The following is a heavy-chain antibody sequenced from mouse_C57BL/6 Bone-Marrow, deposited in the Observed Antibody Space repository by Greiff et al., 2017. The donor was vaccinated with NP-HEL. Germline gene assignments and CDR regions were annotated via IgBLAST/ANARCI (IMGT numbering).Heavy chain of an antibody. CDR1: GFNIKDDY. D-gene: IGHD2-5*01. V-gene: IGHV14-4*01. J-gene: IGHJ3*01. CDR3: YILPYSKGFAY. CDR2: IDPENGDT. Sequence: VHVKQSGAELVRPGASVKLSCTASGFNIKDDYMHWVKQRPEQGLEWIGWIDPENGDTEYASKFQGKATITADTSSNTAYLQLSSLTSEDTAVYYCYILPYSKGFAYWGQGTLVTVSA.